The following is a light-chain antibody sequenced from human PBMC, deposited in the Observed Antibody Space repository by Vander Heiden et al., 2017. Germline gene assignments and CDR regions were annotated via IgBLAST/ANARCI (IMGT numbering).Light chain of an antibody. CDR1: QSIGNL. CDR2: AAS. CDR3: QQHHAWPLT. V-gene: IGKV3-15*01. J-gene: IGKJ4*01. Sequence: IVMTQSPPTLSVPAGERATLSCRASQSIGNLLAWYQQRPGQAPRLLIYAASSRATGIPARFSGSGSGTEFSLTISSLQSEDFAVYYCQQHHAWPLTFGGGTKVGIK.